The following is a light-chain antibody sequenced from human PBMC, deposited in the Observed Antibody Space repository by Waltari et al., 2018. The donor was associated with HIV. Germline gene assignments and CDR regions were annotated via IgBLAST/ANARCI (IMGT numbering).Light chain of an antibody. CDR1: SSKIGSNS. CDR3: AAWDDRLNGLV. Sequence: QSVLTQPPSTSGTPGQRVTISCSGGSSKIGSNSVNWYQQFPGTAPKLLIHNNNQRPSGVPDQFSGSKSGTSASLAISGLQSEDEAHYYCAAWDDRLNGLVFGGGTKLTVL. V-gene: IGLV1-44*01. J-gene: IGLJ2*01. CDR2: NNN.